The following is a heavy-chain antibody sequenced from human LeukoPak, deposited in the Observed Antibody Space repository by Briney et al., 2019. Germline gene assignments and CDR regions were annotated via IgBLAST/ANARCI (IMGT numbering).Heavy chain of an antibody. D-gene: IGHD3-10*01. J-gene: IGHJ3*02. V-gene: IGHV3-23*01. CDR1: GFTFSNYA. CDR3: ARDYYSPGGGFAAFDI. Sequence: GGSLRLSCAASGFTFSNYAMRWVRQAPGKGLEWVSGISGSGDSTYYADSVKGRFTISRDNSKNTLYLQMNSLRAEDTAVYYCARDYYSPGGGFAAFDIWGQGTMVTVSS. CDR2: ISGSGDST.